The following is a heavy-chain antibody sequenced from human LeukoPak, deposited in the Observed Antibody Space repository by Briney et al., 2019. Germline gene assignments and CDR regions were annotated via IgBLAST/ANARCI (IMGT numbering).Heavy chain of an antibody. J-gene: IGHJ4*02. Sequence: SETLSLTCTVSGXSISSGVYYWSWIRQHPGKGLEWVGYIDYSGSTFYNSSLKSRVTISVDTSKNQFSLRLSSVTAADTAVYYCARVSSSWGPDYWGQGTLVTVSS. V-gene: IGHV4-31*03. CDR3: ARVSSSWGPDY. D-gene: IGHD6-13*01. CDR2: IDYSGST. CDR1: GXSISSGVYY.